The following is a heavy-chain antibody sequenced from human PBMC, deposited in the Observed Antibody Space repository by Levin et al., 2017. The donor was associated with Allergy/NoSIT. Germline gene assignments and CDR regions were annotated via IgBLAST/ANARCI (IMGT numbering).Heavy chain of an antibody. CDR3: ARRIAVAGQGGGYFDY. CDR2: IYPGDSDT. CDR1: GYSFTSYW. J-gene: IGHJ4*02. D-gene: IGHD6-19*01. V-gene: IGHV5-51*01. Sequence: PGGSLRLSCKGSGYSFTSYWIGWVRQMPGKGLEWMGIIYPGDSDTRYSPSFQGQVTISADKSISTAYLQWSSLKASDTAMYYCARRIAVAGQGGGYFDYWGQGTLVTVSS.